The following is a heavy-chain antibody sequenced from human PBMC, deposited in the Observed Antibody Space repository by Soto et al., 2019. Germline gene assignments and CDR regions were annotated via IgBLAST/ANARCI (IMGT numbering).Heavy chain of an antibody. CDR2: IPQEGGDG. CDR3: ARDQLILPAHDFFYGSDV. J-gene: IGHJ6*02. V-gene: IGHV3-7*03. D-gene: IGHD2-21*02. CDR1: GFTFSMYS. Sequence: DVPLVESGGAVVQPGESLRLSCEVSGFTFSMYSMTWVRQAPGKGLEWVAKIPQEGGDGHYADSVKGRFTISRDNAKNSVFLQMNNLRAADTAVYYCARDQLILPAHDFFYGSDVWGQGATVTVS.